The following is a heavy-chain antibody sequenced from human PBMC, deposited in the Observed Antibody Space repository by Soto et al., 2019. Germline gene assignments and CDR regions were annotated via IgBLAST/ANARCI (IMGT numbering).Heavy chain of an antibody. V-gene: IGHV4-61*01. D-gene: IGHD3-10*01. CDR2: IYYSGST. CDR1: GGSVSSGSYY. J-gene: IGHJ4*02. Sequence: SLSLTCTVSGGSVSSGSYYWSWIRQPPGKGLEWIGYIYYSGSTNCNPSLKSRVTISVDTSKNQFSLKLSSVTAADTAVYYCASHRGKFDYWGQRTLVTVSS. CDR3: ASHRGKFDY.